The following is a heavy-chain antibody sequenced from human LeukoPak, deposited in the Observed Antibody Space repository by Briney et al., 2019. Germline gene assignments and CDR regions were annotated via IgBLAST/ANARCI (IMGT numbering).Heavy chain of an antibody. D-gene: IGHD5-18*01. CDR1: GFTFSNYA. Sequence: PGGSLRLSCAASGFTFSNYAMHWVRQAPGKGLEWVAVISYDGSNKYYADSVKGRFTISRDNSKNTLYLQMNSLRLEDTAVYYCARDEYSYSMNYYFDYWGQGTLVTVSS. V-gene: IGHV3-30*04. CDR3: ARDEYSYSMNYYFDY. CDR2: ISYDGSNK. J-gene: IGHJ4*02.